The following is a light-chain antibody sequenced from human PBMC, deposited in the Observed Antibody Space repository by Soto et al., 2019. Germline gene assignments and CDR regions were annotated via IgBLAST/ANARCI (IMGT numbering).Light chain of an antibody. V-gene: IGLV2-14*01. Sequence: QSALTQPASVSGSPGQSITISCTGTSSDGGGFNYVSWYQQHPGKAPKVMIYDVSDRPSGVSNRFSGSKSGNTASLTISGLQAEDEADYYCSSYTSTNTPVVFGTGTKVTVL. J-gene: IGLJ1*01. CDR2: DVS. CDR1: SSDGGGFNY. CDR3: SSYTSTNTPVV.